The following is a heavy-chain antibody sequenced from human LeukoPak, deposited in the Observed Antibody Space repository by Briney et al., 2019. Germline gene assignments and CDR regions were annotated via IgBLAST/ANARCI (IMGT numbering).Heavy chain of an antibody. D-gene: IGHD1-26*01. CDR3: ARDGARLPGPYRRDV. CDR2: IYYRGST. CDR1: GGSMSNYY. J-gene: IGHJ6*02. Sequence: SETLSLTCTVSGGSMSNYYWSWIRQPPGKGLGWIGFIYYRGSTDQNPSLRSRATISLDTPKDQFSLRLSCVTAADTAVYYCARDGARLPGPYRRDVWGQGTTVTVSS. V-gene: IGHV4-59*01.